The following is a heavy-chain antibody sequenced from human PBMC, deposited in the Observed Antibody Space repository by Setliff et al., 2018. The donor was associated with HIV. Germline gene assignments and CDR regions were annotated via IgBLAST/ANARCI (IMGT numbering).Heavy chain of an antibody. CDR1: GGSISSSGYY. J-gene: IGHJ6*03. Sequence: PSETLSLTCTVSGGSISSSGYYWGWVRQPPGKGLVLIGSIYYSGSTYYNPSLRSRVTISVDTSMNQFSLKLSSVTAADTAVYYCARDRSNWNYGKNYMDVWGKGTTVTVSS. V-gene: IGHV4-39*02. D-gene: IGHD1-7*01. CDR2: IYYSGST. CDR3: ARDRSNWNYGKNYMDV.